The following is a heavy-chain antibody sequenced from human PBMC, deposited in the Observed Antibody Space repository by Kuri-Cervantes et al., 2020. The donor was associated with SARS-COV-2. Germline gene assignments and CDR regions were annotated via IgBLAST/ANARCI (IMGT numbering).Heavy chain of an antibody. CDR2: ISYDGSNK. CDR1: GFTFSSYA. J-gene: IGHJ6*02. CDR3: GRDPQRYFDCLLSYYYYGIDV. V-gene: IGHV3-30-3*01. Sequence: GGSLRLSCAASGFTFSSYAMHWVRQAPGEGLEWVAVISYDGSNKYYADSVKGRFTISRDNSKNTLYLQMNSLRAEDTAVYYCGRDPQRYFDCLLSYYYYGIDVCGHGTTVTVSS. D-gene: IGHD3-9*01.